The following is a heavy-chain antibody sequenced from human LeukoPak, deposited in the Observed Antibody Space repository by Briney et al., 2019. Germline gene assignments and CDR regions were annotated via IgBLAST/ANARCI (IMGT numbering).Heavy chain of an antibody. CDR3: ARVIVVVAAARIWFDP. CDR2: INPNSGNS. CDR1: GYTFTGYY. V-gene: IGHV1-8*03. J-gene: IGHJ5*02. D-gene: IGHD2-2*01. Sequence: ASVKVSCKASGYTFTGYYMHWVRQAPGQGLEWMGWINPNSGNSGYAQKFQGRMTITRDTSINTAYMELSSLRSEDTAVYYCARVIVVVAAARIWFDPWGQGTLVTVSS.